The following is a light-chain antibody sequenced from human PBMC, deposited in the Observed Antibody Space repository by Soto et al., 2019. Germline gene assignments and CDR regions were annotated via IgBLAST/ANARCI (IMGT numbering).Light chain of an antibody. CDR3: MQGTHWPPT. Sequence: DVVMTQSPLSLPVTLGKPASISSRSSQSLLYTDGNTYLHRFQQRPGQSPRRLIYKVSNRDSGVPDRFSGSGSGTDFTLKISRVEAEDVGIYYCMQGTHWPPTFGPGTKVDI. V-gene: IGKV2-30*01. CDR1: QSLLYTDGNTY. CDR2: KVS. J-gene: IGKJ3*01.